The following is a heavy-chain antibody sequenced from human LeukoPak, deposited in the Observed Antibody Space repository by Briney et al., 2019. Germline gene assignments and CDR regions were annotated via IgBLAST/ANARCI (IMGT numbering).Heavy chain of an antibody. CDR2: ISAYNGNT. D-gene: IGHD3-10*01. CDR3: ARDNSPSGGDAFDI. J-gene: IGHJ3*02. V-gene: IGHV1-18*01. Sequence: GASVKVSCKASGGTFSSYGISWVRQAPGQGLEWMGWISAYNGNTDYAQKLQGRVTMTTHTSTSTAYMELRSLGSDVTAVYYCARDNSPSGGDAFDIWGQGTMVTVSS. CDR1: GGTFSSYG.